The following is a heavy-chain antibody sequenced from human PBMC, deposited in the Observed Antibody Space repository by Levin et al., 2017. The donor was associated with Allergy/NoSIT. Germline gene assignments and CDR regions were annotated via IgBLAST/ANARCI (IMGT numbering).Heavy chain of an antibody. CDR2: ITGNSGGT. V-gene: IGHV3-23*01. CDR1: GFTFSSYG. Sequence: VASVKVSCAASGFTFSSYGMSWVRQAPGKGLEWVSAITGNSGGTYYADSVKGRFTISRDNSKNTLYLQMNNLRDEDTAIYYCAQSSGYYGPEWGQGTLVTVSS. CDR3: AQSSGYYGPE. D-gene: IGHD6-19*01. J-gene: IGHJ4*02.